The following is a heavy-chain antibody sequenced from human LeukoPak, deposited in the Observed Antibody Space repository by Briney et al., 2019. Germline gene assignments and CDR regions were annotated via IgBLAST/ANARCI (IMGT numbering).Heavy chain of an antibody. V-gene: IGHV4-31*03. CDR3: ARIDFVDYYFDY. CDR1: GGSISSGGYY. CDR2: IYYSGST. D-gene: IGHD2-21*01. J-gene: IGHJ4*02. Sequence: SATLSLTCTVSGGSISSGGYYWSWIRQHPGKGLEWIGYIYYSGSTYYNPSLKSRVTISVDTSKNQFSLKLSSVTAADTAVYYCARIDFVDYYFDYWGQGTLVTVSS.